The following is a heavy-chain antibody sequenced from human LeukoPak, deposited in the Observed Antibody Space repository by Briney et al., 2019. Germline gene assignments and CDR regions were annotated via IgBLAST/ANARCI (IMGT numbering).Heavy chain of an antibody. V-gene: IGHV3-21*01. Sequence: PGGSLRLSCAASGFTFSSYSMNWVRQAPGKGLEWVSSISSSSSYIYYADSVKGRFTISRDNAKNSLYLQMNSLRAEDTAVYYCARDLIAGAVAGTALFGWGQGTLVTVSS. CDR2: ISSSSSYI. D-gene: IGHD6-19*01. CDR3: ARDLIAGAVAGTALFG. CDR1: GFTFSSYS. J-gene: IGHJ4*02.